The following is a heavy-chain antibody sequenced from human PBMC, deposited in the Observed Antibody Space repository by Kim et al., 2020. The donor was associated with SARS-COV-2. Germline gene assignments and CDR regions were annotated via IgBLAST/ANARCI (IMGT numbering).Heavy chain of an antibody. CDR2: INAGNGNT. Sequence: ASVKVSCKASGYTFTSYAMRWVRQAPGQRLEWMGWINAGNGNTKYSQKFQGRVTITRDTSASTAYMELSSLRSEDTAVYYCARDQGIYCSSTSCRYGMDVWGQGTTVTVSS. CDR1: GYTFTSYA. CDR3: ARDQGIYCSSTSCRYGMDV. J-gene: IGHJ6*02. D-gene: IGHD2-2*01. V-gene: IGHV1-3*01.